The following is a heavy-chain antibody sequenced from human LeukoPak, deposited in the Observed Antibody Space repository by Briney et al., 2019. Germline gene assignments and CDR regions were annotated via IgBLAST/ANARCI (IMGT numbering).Heavy chain of an antibody. J-gene: IGHJ5*02. Sequence: SQTLSLTCTVSGGSISSGDYHWSWIRQPPGKGLEWIGSIYYSGSTYYNPSLKSRVTISVDTSKNQFSLKLSSVTAADTAVYYCARASVVAAGGPWFDPWGQGTLVTVSS. V-gene: IGHV4-30-4*01. CDR1: GGSISSGDYH. CDR3: ARASVVAAGGPWFDP. CDR2: IYYSGST. D-gene: IGHD2-15*01.